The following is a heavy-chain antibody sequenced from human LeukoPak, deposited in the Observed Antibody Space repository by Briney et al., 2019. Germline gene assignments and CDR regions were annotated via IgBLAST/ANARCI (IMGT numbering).Heavy chain of an antibody. D-gene: IGHD3-22*01. CDR2: IYYSGST. CDR3: AREADYDSSGYYY. V-gene: IGHV4-59*01. J-gene: IGHJ4*02. CDR1: GGSISGYY. Sequence: SETLSLTCTVSGGSISGYYWSWIRQPPGKGLEWIGYIYYSGSTNYNPSLKSRVTISVDTSKNQFSLKLSSVTAADTAVYYCAREADYDSSGYYYWGQGTLVTVSS.